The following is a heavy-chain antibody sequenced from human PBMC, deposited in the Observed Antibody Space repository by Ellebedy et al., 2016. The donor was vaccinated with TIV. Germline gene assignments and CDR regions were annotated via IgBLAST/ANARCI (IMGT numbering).Heavy chain of an antibody. CDR1: GDSLSGSS. CDR2: FTHRGNS. V-gene: IGHV4-34*01. J-gene: IGHJ4*02. Sequence: SESLSLTXNVYGDSLSGSSRSWISQSPGKGLEWIGEFTHRGNSFYNSALKSRVTISGDPSKNHFSLEMNSVTAADTAIYCCARDLRSSTDHWGQGTLVTVSS. D-gene: IGHD5-24*01. CDR3: ARDLRSSTDH.